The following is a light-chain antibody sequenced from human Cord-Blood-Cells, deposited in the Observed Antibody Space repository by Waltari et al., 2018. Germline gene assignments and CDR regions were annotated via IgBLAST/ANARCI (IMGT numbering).Light chain of an antibody. V-gene: IGLV2-8*01. CDR2: EVS. Sequence: QSALTQPPSASGSPGQSVTISCTGTSSDVGGYNYSSWYQQHPGNAPKLMIYEVSKRPSGVPDRFSGSKSGNTASLTVSGLQAEDEADYYCSSYAGSNNLVFGTGTKVTVL. J-gene: IGLJ1*01. CDR3: SSYAGSNNLV. CDR1: SSDVGGYNY.